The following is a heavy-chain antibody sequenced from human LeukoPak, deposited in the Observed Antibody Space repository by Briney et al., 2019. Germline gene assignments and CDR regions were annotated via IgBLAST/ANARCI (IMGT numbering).Heavy chain of an antibody. V-gene: IGHV3-30-3*01. CDR3: ARDPRPPRDIVVVPAALDY. CDR2: ISYDGSNK. D-gene: IGHD2-2*01. J-gene: IGHJ4*02. CDR1: GFIFSSYA. Sequence: PGRSLSLFCAASGFIFSSYAMQWVRQAPGKGLECVAVISYDGSNKYYADSVKGRFTISRDNSKNTLYLQMNSLRAEDTAVYYCARDPRPPRDIVVVPAALDYWGQGTLVTVSS.